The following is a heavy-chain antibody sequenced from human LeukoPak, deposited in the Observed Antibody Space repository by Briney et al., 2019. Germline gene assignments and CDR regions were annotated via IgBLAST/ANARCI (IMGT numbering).Heavy chain of an antibody. CDR1: GYTFTRYV. V-gene: IGHV1-18*01. Sequence: ASVKVSCKPAGYTFTRYVLSWVRQIPGQRREWMGWISTHNDNTHYAQKVQGRVTMTRDTDISTADMELSRLRSDDTAVYYCARVHFRVTAMPFGYWGQGTLVTVSS. CDR2: ISTHNDNT. D-gene: IGHD2-21*02. J-gene: IGHJ4*02. CDR3: ARVHFRVTAMPFGY.